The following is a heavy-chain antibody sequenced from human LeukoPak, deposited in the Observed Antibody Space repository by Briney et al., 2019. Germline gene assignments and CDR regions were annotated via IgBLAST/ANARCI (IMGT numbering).Heavy chain of an antibody. CDR2: IRGSSTSM. CDR3: ARTPYCTNGICYNRYYFDF. D-gene: IGHD2-8*01. CDR1: GFTFSKYN. J-gene: IGHJ4*02. Sequence: GGSLRLSCAAFGFTFSKYNMNWVRQAPGKGLEWVSSIRGSSTSMYYADSVKGRFSISRDNAKNSLYLQMDSLRAEDTAVYYCARTPYCTNGICYNRYYFDFWGQGALVTVSS. V-gene: IGHV3-21*01.